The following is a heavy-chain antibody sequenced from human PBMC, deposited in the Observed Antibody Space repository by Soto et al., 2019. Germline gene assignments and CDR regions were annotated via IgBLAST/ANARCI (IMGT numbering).Heavy chain of an antibody. D-gene: IGHD2-8*01. Sequence: QVQLQESGPGLVKPSGTLSLTCAVSGGSIRSSNWWSWVRQTPGKGLEWIGEIYHSGSTNYNPSLKSRVTISVDKSKNQFSLKLSSVTAADTAVYYCARRGYCTNGVCYYGMDVWGQGTTVTVSS. V-gene: IGHV4-4*02. CDR2: IYHSGST. CDR1: GGSIRSSNW. CDR3: ARRGYCTNGVCYYGMDV. J-gene: IGHJ6*02.